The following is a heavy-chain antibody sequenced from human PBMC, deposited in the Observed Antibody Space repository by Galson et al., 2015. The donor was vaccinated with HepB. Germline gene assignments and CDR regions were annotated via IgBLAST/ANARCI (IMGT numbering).Heavy chain of an antibody. CDR2: ISGSGGST. Sequence: SLRLSCAASGFTFSSYAMSWVRQAPGKGLEWVSAISGSGGSTYYADSVKGRFTISRDNSKNTRYLQMNSLRAEDTAVYYCAKTEEIRYFDWLKDYYYYGRDVWGQGTTVTVSS. J-gene: IGHJ6*02. V-gene: IGHV3-23*01. D-gene: IGHD3-9*01. CDR1: GFTFSSYA. CDR3: AKTEEIRYFDWLKDYYYYGRDV.